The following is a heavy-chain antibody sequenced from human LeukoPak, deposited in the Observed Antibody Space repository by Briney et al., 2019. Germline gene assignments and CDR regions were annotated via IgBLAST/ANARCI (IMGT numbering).Heavy chain of an antibody. Sequence: GSLRLSCAASGFTFSTYAMSWVRQAPGKGLEWVSAICGSDGSRYYADSVKGRFAISRDNSKNTLYLQMNSLRGEDTAVYYCAKGGSPSCYSSSGYWGQGTLVTVSS. V-gene: IGHV3-23*01. CDR3: AKGGSPSCYSSSGY. J-gene: IGHJ4*02. CDR2: ICGSDGSR. D-gene: IGHD2-2*01. CDR1: GFTFSTYA.